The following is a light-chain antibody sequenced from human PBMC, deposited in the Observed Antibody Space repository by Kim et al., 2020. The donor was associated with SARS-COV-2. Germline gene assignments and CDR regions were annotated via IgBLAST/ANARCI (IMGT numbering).Light chain of an antibody. CDR1: QGIRSD. V-gene: IGKV1-17*01. J-gene: IGKJ1*01. CDR2: AAS. CDR3: LQHNGHPRA. Sequence: ASVGDRVPITCRASQGIRSDLNWYQQKPGKAPKRLIYAASTLQSGVPPRFSGSGSGTEFTLTIRSLQPEDFATYYCLQHNGHPRAFGQGTKVETK.